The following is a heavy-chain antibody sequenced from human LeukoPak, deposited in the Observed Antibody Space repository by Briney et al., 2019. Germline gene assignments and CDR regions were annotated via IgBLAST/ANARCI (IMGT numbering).Heavy chain of an antibody. V-gene: IGHV3-23*01. D-gene: IGHD2-2*02. Sequence: GGSLRLSCAASGFSFSSYALSWVRQAPGKGLEWVSAISGSDGSTYYADSVKGRFTISRDNSKNTLYLQMNSLRDEATAVYYCAKRNLIDCSSTRCYMYFDYWGQGTLVTVSS. CDR2: ISGSDGST. CDR3: AKRNLIDCSSTRCYMYFDY. J-gene: IGHJ4*02. CDR1: GFSFSSYA.